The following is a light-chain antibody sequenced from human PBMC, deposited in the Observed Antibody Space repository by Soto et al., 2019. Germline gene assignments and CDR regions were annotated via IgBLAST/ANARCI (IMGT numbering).Light chain of an antibody. CDR2: DAS. V-gene: IGKV1-5*01. J-gene: IGKJ1*01. CDR3: QQYNSYWT. CDR1: QGIGGW. Sequence: DIRMTQSPSTLSASVGDRVTITCRASQGIGGWLAWYQQKPGKAPKLLIYDASSLESGVPSRFSGSGSGTEFTLTISSLRPDDFATYYCQQYNSYWTFGQGTKVEIK.